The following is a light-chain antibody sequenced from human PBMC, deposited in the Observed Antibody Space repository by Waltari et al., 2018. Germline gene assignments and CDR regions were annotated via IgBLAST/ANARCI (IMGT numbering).Light chain of an antibody. CDR3: QHYNSQPLT. CDR1: QSVSNN. V-gene: IGKV3-15*01. CDR2: GAS. J-gene: IGKJ4*01. Sequence: EIVMTQSPVTLSVSPGERVTLSCRASQSVSNNLAWYQQMPGQAPRLLIFGASNRATGIPARFSGSGSGTELTLTISSLQSEDVAVYFCQHYNSQPLTFGGGTKVEIK.